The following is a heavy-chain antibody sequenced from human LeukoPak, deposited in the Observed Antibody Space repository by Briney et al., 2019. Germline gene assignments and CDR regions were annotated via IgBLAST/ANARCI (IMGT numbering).Heavy chain of an antibody. CDR3: ARDRSYYDSSGFDY. V-gene: IGHV3-7*01. CDR2: IKQDGSEK. D-gene: IGHD3-22*01. CDR1: GFTFSSNW. Sequence: GGSLRLSCAASGFTFSSNWMSWVRQAPGKGLEWVANIKQDGSEKYYVDSVKGRFTISRDNAKNSLYLQMNSQRAEDTAVYYCARDRSYYDSSGFDYWGQGTLVTVSS. J-gene: IGHJ4*02.